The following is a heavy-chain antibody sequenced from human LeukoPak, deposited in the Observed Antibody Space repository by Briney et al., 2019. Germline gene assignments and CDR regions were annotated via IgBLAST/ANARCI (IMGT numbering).Heavy chain of an antibody. CDR1: GITISRYW. CDR2: ITSDGSTT. CDR3: VPGSGSGY. V-gene: IGHV3-74*01. Sequence: GGSLRLSCAASGITISRYWMHWVRQAPGKGLVWVSRITSDGSTTHYADSVKGRFTISRDDAKNTLYLQMNSLRAEDTAVYYCVPGSGSGYWGQGSLVTVSS. D-gene: IGHD6-19*01. J-gene: IGHJ4*02.